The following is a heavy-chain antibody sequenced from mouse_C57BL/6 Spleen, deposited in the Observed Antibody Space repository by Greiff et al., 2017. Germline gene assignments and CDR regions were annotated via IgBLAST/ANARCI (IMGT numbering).Heavy chain of an antibody. D-gene: IGHD2-4*01. CDR1: GYTFTDYY. V-gene: IGHV1-19*01. CDR2: INPYNGGT. J-gene: IGHJ2*01. Sequence: VQLQQSGPVLVKPGASVKMSCKASGYTFTDYYMNWVKQSHGKSLEWIGVINPYNGGTSYNQKFKDKATLTADKSSSTAYMQLSSLTSEDSAVYYCARGDYDYWGQGTTLTVSS. CDR3: ARGDYDY.